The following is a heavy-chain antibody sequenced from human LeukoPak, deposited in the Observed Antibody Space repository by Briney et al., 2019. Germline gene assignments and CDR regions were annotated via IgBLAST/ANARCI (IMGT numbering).Heavy chain of an antibody. Sequence: SETLSLTCTVFGASVRNEYWSWIRQPPGKGLEWIGYIHYSGSSNYHPSLGSRVTISLDTSKNQFSLKLKSVTAADTGMYHCARYDRGLFFFDDWGQGTLVTVSS. CDR3: ARYDRGLFFFDD. D-gene: IGHD1-14*01. CDR2: IHYSGSS. V-gene: IGHV4-59*08. J-gene: IGHJ4*02. CDR1: GASVRNEY.